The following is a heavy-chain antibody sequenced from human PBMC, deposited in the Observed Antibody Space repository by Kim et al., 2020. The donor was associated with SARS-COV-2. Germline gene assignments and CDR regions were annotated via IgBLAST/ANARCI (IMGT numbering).Heavy chain of an antibody. D-gene: IGHD3-22*01. Sequence: SETLSLTCTVSGGSISSYYWIWIRQPPGKGLEWIGYIYYSGSTNYNPSLKSRVTISVDTSKNQFSLKLSSVTAADTAVYYCARGPYYYDSSGYSSFDYWGQGTLVTVSS. CDR1: GGSISSYY. V-gene: IGHV4-59*01. CDR2: IYYSGST. CDR3: ARGPYYYDSSGYSSFDY. J-gene: IGHJ4*02.